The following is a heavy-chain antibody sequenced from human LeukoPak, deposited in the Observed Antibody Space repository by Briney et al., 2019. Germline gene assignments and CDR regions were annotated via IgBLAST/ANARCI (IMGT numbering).Heavy chain of an antibody. CDR2: ISGSGDST. CDR3: AKQRGYTYGYPFDS. D-gene: IGHD5-18*01. Sequence: GGSLRLSCAPSGFTFSSYAMNWVRQAPGKGLEWVSTISGSGDSTYYADSVKGRFTISRDNSESTLYVHMSSLRAEDTAVYYCAKQRGYTYGYPFDSWGQGALVTVSS. CDR1: GFTFSSYA. J-gene: IGHJ4*02. V-gene: IGHV3-23*01.